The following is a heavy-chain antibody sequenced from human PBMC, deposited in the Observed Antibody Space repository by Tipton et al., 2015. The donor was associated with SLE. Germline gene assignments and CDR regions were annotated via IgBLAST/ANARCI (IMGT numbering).Heavy chain of an antibody. Sequence: TLSLTCTVSGGSITNDNHYWSWIRQPAGKGLEWIGRIYASGSTNYNPSLKSRLTISVDTSKNQFSLNLSSVTAADTAVYYCARTGYYYWYFDYWGQGTLVTVSS. V-gene: IGHV4-61*02. CDR2: IYASGST. CDR1: GGSITNDNHY. D-gene: IGHD1-14*01. CDR3: ARTGYYYWYFDY. J-gene: IGHJ4*02.